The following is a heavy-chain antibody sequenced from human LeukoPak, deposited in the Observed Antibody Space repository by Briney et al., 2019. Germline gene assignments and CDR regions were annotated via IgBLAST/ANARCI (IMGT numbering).Heavy chain of an antibody. D-gene: IGHD2-2*02. V-gene: IGHV3-21*01. CDR1: GFTFSSYS. Sequence: KTGGSLRLSCAASGFTFSSYSMNWVRQAPGKGLEWVSSISSSSSYIYYADSVKGRFTISRDNAKNSLYLQMNSLRAEDTAVYYCARDHCSSSSCYTYYGMELWGQGTTVTVSS. CDR2: ISSSSSYI. J-gene: IGHJ6*02. CDR3: ARDHCSSSSCYTYYGMEL.